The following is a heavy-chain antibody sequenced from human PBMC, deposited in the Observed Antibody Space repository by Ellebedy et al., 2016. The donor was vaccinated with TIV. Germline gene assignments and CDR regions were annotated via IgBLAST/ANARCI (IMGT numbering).Heavy chain of an antibody. CDR1: GGSISSYY. CDR3: ASSLGLELMVH. J-gene: IGHJ4*02. Sequence: MPSETLSLTCTVSGGSISSYYWSWIRQPPGKGLEWIGYIDYSGSTNYNPSLKSRVTISVDTSKNQFSLKLSSVTAADTAVYYCASSLGLELMVHWGQGTLVTVSS. CDR2: IDYSGST. D-gene: IGHD1-7*01. V-gene: IGHV4-59*01.